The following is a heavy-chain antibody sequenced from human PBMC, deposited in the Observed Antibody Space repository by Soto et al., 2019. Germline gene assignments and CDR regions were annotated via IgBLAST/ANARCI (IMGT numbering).Heavy chain of an antibody. D-gene: IGHD5-18*01. V-gene: IGHV4-59*01. CDR1: GGSISSYY. J-gene: IGHJ4*02. CDR2: IYYSGST. Sequence: QVQLQESGPGLVKPSETLSLTCTVSGGSISSYYWSWIRQPPGKGLEWIGYIYYSGSTNYNPSLKARVTISQDTSKNQISLKPSSVTAPDTAVYYCARFPRGYSYGHVDYWGQGTLVTVSS. CDR3: ARFPRGYSYGHVDY.